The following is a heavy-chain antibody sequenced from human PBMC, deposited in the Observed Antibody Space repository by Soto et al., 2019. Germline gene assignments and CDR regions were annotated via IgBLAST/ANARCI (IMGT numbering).Heavy chain of an antibody. CDR3: ARWTRREWLRSTNYYYYYGMEV. J-gene: IGHJ6*01. V-gene: IGHV4-31*03. D-gene: IGHD3-3*01. Sequence: SETLSLTCTFSVGSISSGGYYCSWIRQHPWKGLEWIGYIYYSGSTYYNPSLKSRVTISVDTSKNQFSLKLSSVTAADTAVYCCARWTRREWLRSTNYYYYYGMEVWGQGTTVNVSS. CDR1: VGSISSGGYY. CDR2: IYYSGST.